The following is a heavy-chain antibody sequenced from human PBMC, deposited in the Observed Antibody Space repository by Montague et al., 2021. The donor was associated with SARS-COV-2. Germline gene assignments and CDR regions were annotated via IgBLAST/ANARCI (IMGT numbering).Heavy chain of an antibody. CDR1: GGSISSSSYY. Sequence: SENLSPTCTVSGGSISSSSYYWGWIRQPPGKGLEWIGSIYYSGSTYYNPSLKSRVTISVDTSKNQFSLKLSSVTAADTAVYYCARQGRISMVRLNWFDPWGQGTLVTVSS. J-gene: IGHJ5*02. CDR2: IYYSGST. D-gene: IGHD3-10*01. CDR3: ARQGRISMVRLNWFDP. V-gene: IGHV4-39*01.